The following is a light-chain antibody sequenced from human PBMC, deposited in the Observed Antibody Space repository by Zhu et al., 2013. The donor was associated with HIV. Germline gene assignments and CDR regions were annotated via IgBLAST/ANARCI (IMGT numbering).Light chain of an antibody. Sequence: DNVLTQSPATLSLSPGERATLSCRTSESGNNDLAWYQQKPGQAPRLLIYDTSNRATGIPARFSGRGSGTAFTLIISSLEPEDFAVYYCQQYHNSLLTFGGGTKVEIK. CDR3: QQYHNSLLT. CDR1: ESGNND. V-gene: IGKV3-11*01. J-gene: IGKJ4*01. CDR2: DTS.